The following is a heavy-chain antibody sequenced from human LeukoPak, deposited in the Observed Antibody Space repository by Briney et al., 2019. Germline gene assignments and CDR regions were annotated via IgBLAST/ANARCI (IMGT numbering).Heavy chain of an antibody. CDR3: ARAAFGASIDY. CDR2: ISYDGSNK. V-gene: IGHV3-30*03. J-gene: IGHJ4*02. CDR1: GFTFSSYG. D-gene: IGHD3-10*01. Sequence: PGGSLRLSCAASGFTFSSYGMHWVRQAPGKGLEWVAVISYDGSNKYYADSVKGRFTISRDNSKNTLYLQMNSLRSEDTAVYYCARAAFGASIDYWGQGTLVTVSS.